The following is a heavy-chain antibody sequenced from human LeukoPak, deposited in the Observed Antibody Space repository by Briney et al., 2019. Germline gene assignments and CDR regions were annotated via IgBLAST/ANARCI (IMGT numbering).Heavy chain of an antibody. CDR3: ARGVVPAAMRFDY. V-gene: IGHV1-69*05. CDR2: IIPIFGTA. D-gene: IGHD2-2*01. Sequence: SVKVSCKASGGTFSSYAISWVRQALGQGLEWMGGIIPIFGTANYAQKFQGRVTITTDESTSTAYMELSSLRSEDTAVYYCARGVVPAAMRFDYWGQGTLVTVSS. CDR1: GGTFSSYA. J-gene: IGHJ4*02.